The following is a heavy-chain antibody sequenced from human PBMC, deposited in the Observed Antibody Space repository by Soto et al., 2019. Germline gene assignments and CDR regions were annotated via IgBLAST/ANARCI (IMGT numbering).Heavy chain of an antibody. J-gene: IGHJ4*02. CDR1: GDSISSSNYY. V-gene: IGHV4-39*01. D-gene: IGHD2-15*01. Sequence: LSLTCTVSGDSISSSNYYWGWIRQPPGKGLEWIGNIYYNGPTYYNPSLKSRVTISAHTSKNAFSLKLSSVTAADTAVYYCATPGGQDCMGGSCYWGQGTLFTVSS. CDR2: IYYNGPT. CDR3: ATPGGQDCMGGSCY.